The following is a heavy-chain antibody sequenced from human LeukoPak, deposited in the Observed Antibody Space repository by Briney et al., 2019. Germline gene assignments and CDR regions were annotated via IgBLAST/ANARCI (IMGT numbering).Heavy chain of an antibody. CDR3: AKSIERVTYYDILIPLDL. J-gene: IGHJ4*02. D-gene: IGHD3-9*01. CDR1: GLTFSSYP. CDR2: ISGSGGST. V-gene: IGHV3-23*01. Sequence: GGSLRLSCAASGLTFSSYPMSWVRQAPGMGLEWVSAISGSGGSTYYADSVKGRFTISRDNSKNTLSLQVNSLRVEDTAVYYCAKSIERVTYYDILIPLDLWGQGTLVAVSS.